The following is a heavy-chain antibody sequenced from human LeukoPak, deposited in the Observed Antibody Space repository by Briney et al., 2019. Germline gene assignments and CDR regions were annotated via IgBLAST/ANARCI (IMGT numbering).Heavy chain of an antibody. D-gene: IGHD6-13*01. CDR1: GFTFSSYA. Sequence: GGSLRPSCVASGFTFSSYAMSWVRQAPGKGLEWVSIISGSGGSTYYADSVKGRFTISRDTSKNTLYLQMSSLRAEDTAVYYCAKDMRGGSWTTYYFEYWGQGTLVTVSS. V-gene: IGHV3-23*01. J-gene: IGHJ4*02. CDR2: ISGSGGST. CDR3: AKDMRGGSWTTYYFEY.